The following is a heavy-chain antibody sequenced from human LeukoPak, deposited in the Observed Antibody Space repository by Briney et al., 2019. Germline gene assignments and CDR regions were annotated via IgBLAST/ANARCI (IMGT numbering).Heavy chain of an antibody. CDR3: ARRWGQHLALFDY. Sequence: PSETLSLTCAVYGGSFSGYYWSWIRQPPGKGLEWIGEINHSGSTNYNPSLKSRVAISVDTSKNQFSLKLSSVTAADTAVYYCARRWGQHLALFDYWGQGTLVTVSS. J-gene: IGHJ4*02. CDR1: GGSFSGYY. CDR2: INHSGST. D-gene: IGHD6-13*01. V-gene: IGHV4-34*01.